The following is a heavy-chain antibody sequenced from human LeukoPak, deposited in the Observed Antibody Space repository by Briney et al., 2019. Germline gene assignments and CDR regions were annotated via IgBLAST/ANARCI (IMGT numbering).Heavy chain of an antibody. CDR2: ISGYNGNT. CDR3: ARTNWFDP. V-gene: IGHV1-18*01. J-gene: IGHJ5*02. CDR1: GYTFTSYG. Sequence: ASVKVSCKASGYTFTSYGISWVRQAPGQGLEWMGWISGYNGNTKNAQKLQGRVTMTTDTSTSTAYMELSSLRSEDTAVYYCARTNWFDPWGQGTLVTVSS.